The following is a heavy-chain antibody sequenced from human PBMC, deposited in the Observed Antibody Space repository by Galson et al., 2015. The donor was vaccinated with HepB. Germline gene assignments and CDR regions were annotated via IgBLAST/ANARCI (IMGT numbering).Heavy chain of an antibody. CDR1: GFTFSSYA. CDR2: ISYDGSNK. Sequence: SLRLSCAASGFTFSSYAVHWVRQAPGKGLEWVAVISYDGSNKYYADSVKGRFTISRDNSKNTLYLQMNSLRAEDTAVYYCARDSFKDYYYYYYMDVWGKGTTVTVSS. V-gene: IGHV3-30-3*01. CDR3: ARDSFKDYYYYYYMDV. J-gene: IGHJ6*03.